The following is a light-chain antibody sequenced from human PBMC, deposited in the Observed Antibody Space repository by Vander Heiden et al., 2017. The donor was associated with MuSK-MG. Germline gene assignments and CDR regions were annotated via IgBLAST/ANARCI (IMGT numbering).Light chain of an antibody. V-gene: IGKV4-1*01. CDR3: QQYYSSPFT. CDR1: QSILYSPNNNTY. Sequence: DLAMTQSPDSLAVSLGERATINCKSSQSILYSPNNNTYLTWYQQKPGQPPKLLIYWASTRESGVPDRFSGSGSGTDFTLTISSLQAEDVAVYYCQQYYSSPFTFGPGTKVDIK. J-gene: IGKJ3*01. CDR2: WAS.